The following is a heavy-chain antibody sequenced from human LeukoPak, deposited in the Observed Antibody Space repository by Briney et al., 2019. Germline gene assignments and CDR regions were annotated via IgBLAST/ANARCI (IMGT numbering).Heavy chain of an antibody. CDR2: INSDGSST. Sequence: GGSLRLSCAASGFTFSSYWMHWVRQAPGKGLVWVSRINSDGSSTSYADSVKGRFTISRDNAKNTLYLQMNSLRAEDTAVYYCAKDDRSGQLVPLTTFDYWGQGTLVTVSS. CDR3: AKDDRSGQLVPLTTFDY. J-gene: IGHJ4*02. CDR1: GFTFSSYW. V-gene: IGHV3-74*01. D-gene: IGHD6-13*01.